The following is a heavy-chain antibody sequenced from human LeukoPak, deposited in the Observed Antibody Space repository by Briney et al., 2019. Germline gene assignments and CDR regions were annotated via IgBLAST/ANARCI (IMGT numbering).Heavy chain of an antibody. Sequence: SETLSLTCIVSGYSVSSNSYWAWIRQSPGKGLEWIGSILHGGNTYYNQSLMSRVSMSIDTSKNQCSLNLSSVTAADTAICYCARWLGSGFDMWGQGTMVTVSS. CDR3: ARWLGSGFDM. J-gene: IGHJ3*02. CDR1: GYSVSSNSY. V-gene: IGHV4-38-2*02. D-gene: IGHD6-19*01. CDR2: ILHGGNT.